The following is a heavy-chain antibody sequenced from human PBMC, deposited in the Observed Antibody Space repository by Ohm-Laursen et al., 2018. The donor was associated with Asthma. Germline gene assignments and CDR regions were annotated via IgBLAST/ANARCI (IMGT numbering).Heavy chain of an antibody. D-gene: IGHD3-10*01. Sequence: SLRLSCAASGFTFRSFAMSWVRQAPGKGLEWVSSLSGSGGSSYYADSVKGRFTISRDNSKNTLYLHMNSLRVEDTAVYYCAREDYYGSGSCDSWGQGTLVTVSS. CDR2: LSGSGGSS. V-gene: IGHV3-23*01. J-gene: IGHJ4*02. CDR1: GFTFRSFA. CDR3: AREDYYGSGSCDS.